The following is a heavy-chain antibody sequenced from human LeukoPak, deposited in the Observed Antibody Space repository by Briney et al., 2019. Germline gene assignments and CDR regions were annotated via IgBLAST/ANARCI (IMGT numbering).Heavy chain of an antibody. CDR1: GGSFSGYY. V-gene: IGHV4-34*01. CDR3: ARDLWKDGMDV. D-gene: IGHD1-1*01. J-gene: IGHJ6*02. Sequence: SETLSLTCAVYGGSFSGYYWSWIRQPPGKGLEWIGEINHSGSTNYNPSLKSRVTISVDTSKNQFSLKLSSVTAADTAVYYCARDLWKDGMDVWGQGTTVTVSS. CDR2: INHSGST.